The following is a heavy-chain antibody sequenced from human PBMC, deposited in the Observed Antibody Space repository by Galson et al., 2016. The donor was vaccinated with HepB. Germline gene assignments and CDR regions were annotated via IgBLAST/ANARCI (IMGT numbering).Heavy chain of an antibody. D-gene: IGHD3-3*01. V-gene: IGHV3-15*01. CDR1: GFTFSNAW. CDR2: IKSKTDGGKT. J-gene: IGHJ6*02. CDR3: IPTVSFWSGPYGIQV. Sequence: SLRLSCAASGFTFSNAWMTWVRQAPGKGLEWVGHIKSKTDGGKTEHAAPVKGRFTISRDDSKNTLYMEMNSLKIEDTPVYYCIPTVSFWSGPYGIQVWGQGTTVTVSS.